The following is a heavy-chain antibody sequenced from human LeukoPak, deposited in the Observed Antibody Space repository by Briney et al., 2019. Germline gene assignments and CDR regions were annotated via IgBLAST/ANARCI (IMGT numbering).Heavy chain of an antibody. V-gene: IGHV3-15*01. CDR3: TTDPSMEYYYDYDRDV. J-gene: IGHJ6*02. Sequence: GGSLRLSCAASGFTFSKAWMSWVRQAPGKGLEWVGRIRSQADGGTTDYAAPVKGRFAISRDDSKNTLYLQMNSLKTEDTAVYYCTTDPSMEYYYDYDRDVWGQGTTVAVSS. D-gene: IGHD2/OR15-2a*01. CDR1: GFTFSKAW. CDR2: IRSQADGGTT.